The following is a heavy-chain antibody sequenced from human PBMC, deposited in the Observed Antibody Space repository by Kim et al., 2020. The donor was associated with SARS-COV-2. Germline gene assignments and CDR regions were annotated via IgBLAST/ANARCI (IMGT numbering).Heavy chain of an antibody. V-gene: IGHV4-39*01. CDR3: ARQLCGGDCYPDY. D-gene: IGHD2-21*02. J-gene: IGHJ4*02. Sequence: SETLSLTCTVSGGSISSSSYYWGWIRQPPGKGLEWIGSIYYSGSTYYNPSLKSRVTISVDTSKNQFSLKLSSVTAADTDVYYCARQLCGGDCYPDYWGQG. CDR1: GGSISSSSYY. CDR2: IYYSGST.